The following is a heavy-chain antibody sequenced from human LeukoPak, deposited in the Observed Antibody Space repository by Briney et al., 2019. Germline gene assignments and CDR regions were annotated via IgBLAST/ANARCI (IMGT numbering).Heavy chain of an antibody. J-gene: IGHJ4*02. Sequence: ASVKVSCKASGYTFSSYGISWVRQAPGQGLEWMGIVNPSSGTTNYAQQFQGRVTISVDTSKNQFSLKLSSVTAADTAVYYCARDPRGDYGDRFDYWGQGTLVTVSS. CDR1: GYTFSSYG. V-gene: IGHV1-46*01. CDR2: VNPSSGTT. D-gene: IGHD4-17*01. CDR3: ARDPRGDYGDRFDY.